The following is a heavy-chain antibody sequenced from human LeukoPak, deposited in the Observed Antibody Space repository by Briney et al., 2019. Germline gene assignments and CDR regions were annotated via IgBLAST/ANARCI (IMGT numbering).Heavy chain of an antibody. V-gene: IGHV4-4*07. CDR1: GGSINYNY. Sequence: SETLSLTCTVSGGSINYNYWSWIRQPAGRGLEWIGRIYASGSTNYNPSLKSQVTMSVDTSNNQLSLKMTSVTAADTAVYYCAREPVAGYYYYMDVWGKGTTVTVSS. J-gene: IGHJ6*03. CDR2: IYASGST. CDR3: AREPVAGYYYYMDV. D-gene: IGHD6-19*01.